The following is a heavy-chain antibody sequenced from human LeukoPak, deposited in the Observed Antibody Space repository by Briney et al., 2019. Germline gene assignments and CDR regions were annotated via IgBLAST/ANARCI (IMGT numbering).Heavy chain of an antibody. D-gene: IGHD3-3*01. Sequence: ASVKVSCKASGYTFTSYGISWVRQAPGQGLEWMGWISAYNGNTNYAQKLQGRVTMTTDTSTSTAYMELRSLRSDDTAVYYCARGLEWLTRRHTWFDPWGQGTQVTVSS. CDR2: ISAYNGNT. V-gene: IGHV1-18*01. CDR1: GYTFTSYG. J-gene: IGHJ5*02. CDR3: ARGLEWLTRRHTWFDP.